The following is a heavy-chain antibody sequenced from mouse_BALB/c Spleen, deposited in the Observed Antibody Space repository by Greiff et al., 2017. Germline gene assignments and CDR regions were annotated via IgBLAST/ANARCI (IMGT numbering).Heavy chain of an antibody. V-gene: IGHV7-3*02. CDR2: IRNKANGYTT. J-gene: IGHJ4*01. CDR3: ARGSIYDGYYDYAMDY. CDR1: GFTFTDYY. Sequence: EVKLMESGGGLVQPGGSLRLSCATSGFTFTDYYMSWVRQPPGKALEWLGFIRNKANGYTTEYSASVKGRFTISRDNSQSILYLQMNTLRAEDSATYYCARGSIYDGYYDYAMDYWGQGTSVTVSS. D-gene: IGHD2-3*01.